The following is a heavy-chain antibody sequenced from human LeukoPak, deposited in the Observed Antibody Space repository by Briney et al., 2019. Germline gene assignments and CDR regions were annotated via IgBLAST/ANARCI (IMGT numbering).Heavy chain of an antibody. CDR2: ISGSGGST. CDR1: GFTFSSYA. CDR3: AKEQAVAGTLYYFDY. V-gene: IGHV3-23*01. Sequence: PGGSLRLSCTASGFTFSSYAMSWVRQPPGKGLEWDSAISGSGGSTYYADSVKGRFTISRDNSKNTLYLQMNSLRAEDTAVYYCAKEQAVAGTLYYFDYWGRGTLVTVSS. J-gene: IGHJ4*02. D-gene: IGHD6-19*01.